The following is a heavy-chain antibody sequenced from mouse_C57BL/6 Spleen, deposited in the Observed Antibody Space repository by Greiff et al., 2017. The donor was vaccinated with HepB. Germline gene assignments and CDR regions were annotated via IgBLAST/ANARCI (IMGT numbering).Heavy chain of an antibody. V-gene: IGHV1-81*01. J-gene: IGHJ1*03. CDR1: GYTFTSYG. CDR3: ARVTTVVAHWYFDV. D-gene: IGHD1-1*01. CDR2: IYPRSGNT. Sequence: QVQLQQSGAELARPGASVKLSCKASGYTFTSYGIGWVKQRTGQGLEWIGEIYPRSGNTYYNEKFKGKATLTADKSSSTAYMELRSLTSEDSAVYFCARVTTVVAHWYFDVWGTGTTVTVSS.